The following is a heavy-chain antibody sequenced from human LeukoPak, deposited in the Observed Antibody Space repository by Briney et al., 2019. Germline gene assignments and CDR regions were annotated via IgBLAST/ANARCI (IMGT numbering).Heavy chain of an antibody. Sequence: SVKVSCKASGGTFSRYAIRWVRQAPGKGREWIGGIITIFGTANYAQKFQGRDAITADESTRTADMELSSLRSEDTAVYYCARPNIRYQLLPLNFDYWGRGTLVSVPS. J-gene: IGHJ4*02. CDR2: IITIFGTA. CDR3: ARPNIRYQLLPLNFDY. D-gene: IGHD2-2*01. CDR1: GGTFSRYA. V-gene: IGHV1-69*01.